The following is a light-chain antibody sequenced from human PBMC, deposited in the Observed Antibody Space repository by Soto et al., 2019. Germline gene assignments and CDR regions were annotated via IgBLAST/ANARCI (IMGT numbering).Light chain of an antibody. V-gene: IGKV1-27*01. CDR1: QAISNY. CDR3: QKYTRAPFS. J-gene: IGKJ3*01. Sequence: DIQLTQSPSTLSASVGDRVTITCRASQAISNYVAWYRQKPGKVPQLLIYFASTLQSGVPSRFSGSGSGTDFTLTISSLQPEDVANYYCQKYTRAPFSFGPGTKVDLK. CDR2: FAS.